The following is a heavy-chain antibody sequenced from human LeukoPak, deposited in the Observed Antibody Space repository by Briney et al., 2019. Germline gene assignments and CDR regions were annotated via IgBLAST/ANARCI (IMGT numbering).Heavy chain of an antibody. CDR1: GYKFNAYW. CDR2: IYPDDSDT. J-gene: IGHJ3*01. D-gene: IGHD3-22*01. CDR3: ARPNITSYYDSRGYDAFDV. Sequence: GESLKTSCKGSGYKFNAYWIAWVRQMPGKGLEWMGIIYPDDSDTRYSPSFQGQVTISADKSVSIAYLQWSSLKASDTAMYYCARPNITSYYDSRGYDAFDVWGQGAIVIVSP. V-gene: IGHV5-51*01.